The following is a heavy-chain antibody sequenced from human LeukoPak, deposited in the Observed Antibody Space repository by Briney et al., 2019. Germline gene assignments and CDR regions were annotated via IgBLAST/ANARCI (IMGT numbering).Heavy chain of an antibody. Sequence: GGSLRLSCAASGFTGDDYAMQWVRQAPGKGLEWVSLISWDGGSTYYADSVKGRFTISRDNSKNSLYLQVNSLRAEDTALYYCAKDLAAAGPGGDYWGQGTLVTVSS. V-gene: IGHV3-43D*03. J-gene: IGHJ4*02. CDR1: GFTGDDYA. CDR2: ISWDGGST. D-gene: IGHD6-13*01. CDR3: AKDLAAAGPGGDY.